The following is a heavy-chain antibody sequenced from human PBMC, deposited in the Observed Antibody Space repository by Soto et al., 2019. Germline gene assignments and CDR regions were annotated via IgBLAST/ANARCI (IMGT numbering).Heavy chain of an antibody. CDR2: IRAYNGNT. D-gene: IGHD2-2*01. CDR3: ARDATTRSTSRIIYFDY. Sequence: ASVKVSCKASGYTFTSYGISWVRQAPGQGLERMGWIRAYNGNTNYAQKLQGRVTMTTDTSTSTAYMELRSLRSDDTAVYYCARDATTRSTSRIIYFDYWGQGTLVTVSS. V-gene: IGHV1-18*01. CDR1: GYTFTSYG. J-gene: IGHJ4*02.